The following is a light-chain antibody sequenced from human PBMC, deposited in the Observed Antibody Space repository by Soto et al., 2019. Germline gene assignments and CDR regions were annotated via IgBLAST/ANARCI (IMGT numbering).Light chain of an antibody. CDR1: QDISNY. J-gene: IGKJ4*01. CDR3: QQYDNLLLP. Sequence: DIQMTQSPSSLSASVGDRVTITCQASQDISNYLNWYQQKPGKAPKRLIYDASNLDTGVPSMFSGSGSGTDFTFTISSLQPEGISTYYCQQYDNLLLPFGGGTNVEIK. CDR2: DAS. V-gene: IGKV1-33*01.